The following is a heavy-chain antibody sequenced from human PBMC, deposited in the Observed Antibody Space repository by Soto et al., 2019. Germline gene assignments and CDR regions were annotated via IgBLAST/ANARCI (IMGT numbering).Heavy chain of an antibody. J-gene: IGHJ4*02. CDR3: ARDPYSGYYDIGY. CDR2: ISSSSSTI. CDR1: GLTFSSYS. Sequence: GGPLRLSCAASGLTFSSYSMNWVRQAPGKGLEWVSYISSSSSTIYYADSVKGRFTISRDNAKNSLYLQMNSLRDEDTAVYYCARDPYSGYYDIGYWGQGTLVTVSS. D-gene: IGHD3-22*01. V-gene: IGHV3-48*02.